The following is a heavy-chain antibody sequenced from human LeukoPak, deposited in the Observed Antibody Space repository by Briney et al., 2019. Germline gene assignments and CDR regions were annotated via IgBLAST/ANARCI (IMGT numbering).Heavy chain of an antibody. CDR2: INPNSGGT. D-gene: IGHD6-13*01. CDR3: AGSRQRWYASFDY. J-gene: IGHJ4*02. CDR1: GYTFTGYY. V-gene: IGHV1-2*04. Sequence: ASVKVSCKASGYTFTGYYMHWVRQAPGQGLEWMGWINPNSGGTNYAQKFQGWVTMTRDTSISTAYMELSGLRSDDTAVYYCAGSRQRWYASFDYWGQGTLVTVSS.